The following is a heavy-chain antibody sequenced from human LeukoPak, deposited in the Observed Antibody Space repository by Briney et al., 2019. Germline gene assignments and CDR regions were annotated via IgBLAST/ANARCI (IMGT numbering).Heavy chain of an antibody. D-gene: IGHD4/OR15-4a*01. V-gene: IGHV3-23*01. CDR2: ISGSGDNS. Sequence: PGGSLRLSCAASGFTFSSYAMGWVRLAPGKGLEWVSLISGSGDNSYYADSVKGRFTISRDNSKNTLYLQMSSLSAEDTALYYCAKCLGDGTNYYFAHWGQGTLVTVSS. CDR1: GFTFSSYA. CDR3: AKCLGDGTNYYFAH. J-gene: IGHJ4*02.